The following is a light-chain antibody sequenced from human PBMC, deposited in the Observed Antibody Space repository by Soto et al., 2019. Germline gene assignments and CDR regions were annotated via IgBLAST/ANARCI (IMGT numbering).Light chain of an antibody. Sequence: DIQMTQSPSSLSASVGDRVTITCRASQSISNYLNWYQQKPGKAPKLLIYATYSLQSGFSSRFSGSGSGTDFTLTISSLQPEEFVTYFCQQGYTTPGTFGQGTKVEIK. CDR2: ATY. V-gene: IGKV1-39*01. CDR3: QQGYTTPGT. CDR1: QSISNY. J-gene: IGKJ1*01.